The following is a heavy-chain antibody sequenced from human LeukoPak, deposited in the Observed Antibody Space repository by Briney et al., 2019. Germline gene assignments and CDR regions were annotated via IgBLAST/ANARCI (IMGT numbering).Heavy chain of an antibody. Sequence: SETLSLTCTVSGGSIRSGAYYWSWIRQPAGKGLEWIGRIYTSGSTNYNPSLKSRVTISVDMSKNQFSLKLSSVTAADTAVYYCARGLTGPVACYYYNYYMDVWGKGITVTISS. J-gene: IGHJ6*03. CDR2: IYTSGST. D-gene: IGHD3/OR15-3a*01. CDR1: GGSIRSGAYY. CDR3: ARGLTGPVACYYYNYYMDV. V-gene: IGHV4-61*02.